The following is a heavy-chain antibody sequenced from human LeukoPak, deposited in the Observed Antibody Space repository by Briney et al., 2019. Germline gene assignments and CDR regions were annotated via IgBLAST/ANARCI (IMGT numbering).Heavy chain of an antibody. Sequence: GGSLRLSCAASGFTFRSHSMNWVRQAPGKGLEWISSISGSSTYIYYADSVKGRFTISRDNAKNTVYLQMNSLRAEDTAAYYCARDVNWDYDDSSGLDYWGQGVLVTVSS. CDR3: ARDVNWDYDDSSGLDY. V-gene: IGHV3-21*01. CDR1: GFTFRSHS. D-gene: IGHD3-22*01. CDR2: ISGSSTYI. J-gene: IGHJ4*02.